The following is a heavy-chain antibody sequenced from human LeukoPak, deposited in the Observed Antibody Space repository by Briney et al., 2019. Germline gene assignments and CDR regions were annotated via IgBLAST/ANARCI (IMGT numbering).Heavy chain of an antibody. CDR2: INPSGGST. V-gene: IGHV1-46*01. D-gene: IGHD3-3*01. CDR3: ARDAHYDFWSGYGVSYYMDV. Sequence: ASVKVSCKASGYTFTSYYMHWVRQAPGQGLEWMGIINPSGGSTSYAQKFQGRVTMTRDTSTSTVYMELSSLRSEDTAVYYCARDAHYDFWSGYGVSYYMDVWGKGTTVTVSS. CDR1: GYTFTSYY. J-gene: IGHJ6*03.